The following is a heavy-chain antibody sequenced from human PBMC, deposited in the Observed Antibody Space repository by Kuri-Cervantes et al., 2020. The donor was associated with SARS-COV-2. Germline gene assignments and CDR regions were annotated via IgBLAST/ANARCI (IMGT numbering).Heavy chain of an antibody. CDR2: IWYDGSNK. CDR1: GFTFSSYG. CDR3: ARGGYSYAYYHYYYLDL. Sequence: GESLKISCAASGFTFSSYGMHWVRQAPGKGLEWVAVIWYDGSNKYYADSVKGRFTISRDNSKNTLYLQMNSLRAEDTAVYYCARGGYSYAYYHYYYLDLWGKGITVTVSS. J-gene: IGHJ6*03. V-gene: IGHV3-33*01. D-gene: IGHD5-18*01.